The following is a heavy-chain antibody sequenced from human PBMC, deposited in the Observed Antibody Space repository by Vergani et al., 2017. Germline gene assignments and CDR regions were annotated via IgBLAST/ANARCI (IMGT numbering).Heavy chain of an antibody. CDR2: INPSVGST. J-gene: IGHJ6*02. V-gene: IGHV1-46*01. Sequence: QVQLVQSGAEVKKPGASVKVSCKASGYTFTSYYMHWVRQAPGQGLEWMGIINPSVGSTSYAQKFQGRVTMTRDTSTSTVYMELSSLRSEDTAVYYCARERWELLKGYYYYGMDVWGQGTTVTVSS. D-gene: IGHD1-26*01. CDR3: ARERWELLKGYYYYGMDV. CDR1: GYTFTSYY.